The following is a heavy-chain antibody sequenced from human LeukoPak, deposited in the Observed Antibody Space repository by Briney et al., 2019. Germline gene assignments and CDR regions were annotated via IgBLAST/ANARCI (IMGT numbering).Heavy chain of an antibody. J-gene: IGHJ4*02. Sequence: GGSLRLSCAASGFSFNSYSMNWVRQAPGKGLEGVSSITSSSSYIFYADSVKGRFTISRDNAKNSLYLQMNSLRAEDTAVYYCARVYSSSWYSGYWGQGTLVTVSS. CDR3: ARVYSSSWYSGY. CDR1: GFSFNSYS. V-gene: IGHV3-21*01. D-gene: IGHD6-13*01. CDR2: ITSSSSYI.